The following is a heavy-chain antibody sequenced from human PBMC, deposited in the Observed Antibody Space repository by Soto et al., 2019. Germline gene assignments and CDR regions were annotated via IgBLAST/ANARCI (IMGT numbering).Heavy chain of an antibody. V-gene: IGHV1-18*01. J-gene: IGHJ5*02. CDR3: AREPAAGDWFDP. CDR2: IKTYNGNT. D-gene: IGHD6-13*01. Sequence: QGQLVQSGAEVKKPGASVKVSCKASGYTFTSYGITWVRQAPGQGLEWMGWIKTYNGNTNYAQKLQGRVTMTTDTYTSTAYMELRSLRSDDTAVYYCAREPAAGDWFDPWGQGTLVTVSS. CDR1: GYTFTSYG.